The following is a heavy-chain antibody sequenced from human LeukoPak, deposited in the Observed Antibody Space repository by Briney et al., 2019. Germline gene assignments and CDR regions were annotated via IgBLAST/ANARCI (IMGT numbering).Heavy chain of an antibody. J-gene: IGHJ6*03. D-gene: IGHD1-26*01. CDR1: GFTFSSYE. CDR3: ARDPYSGTYGDTYYYYMDV. V-gene: IGHV3-48*03. CDR2: ISSSGSTI. Sequence: GGSLRLSCAASGFTFSSYEMNWVRQAPGKGLEWVSYISSSGSTIYYADSVKGRFTISRDNAKNSLYLQMNSLRAEDTAVYYCARDPYSGTYGDTYYYYMDVWGKGTTVTISS.